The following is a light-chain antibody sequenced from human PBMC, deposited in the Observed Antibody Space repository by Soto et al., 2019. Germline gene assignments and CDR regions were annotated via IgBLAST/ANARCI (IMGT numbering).Light chain of an antibody. CDR1: QTVASN. CDR2: GAS. Sequence: EIVMTQSPASLSVSPGDGATVSCRASQTVASNLAWYQQKPGQGPRLLIHGASTRAAGVPARFSGSGSGTDFTRTISSLQSEDFAVYYCQQYHNWPPQYTFGQGTKLQIK. V-gene: IGKV3-15*01. CDR3: QQYHNWPPQYT. J-gene: IGKJ2*01.